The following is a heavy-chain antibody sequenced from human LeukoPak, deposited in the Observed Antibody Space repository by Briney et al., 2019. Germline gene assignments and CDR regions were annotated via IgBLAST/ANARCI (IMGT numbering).Heavy chain of an antibody. CDR2: INADEDRA. CDR1: GFTFSDYW. Sequence: GGSLRLSCAASGFTFSDYWMHWVRQAPGKGLVWVSHINADEDRAAYADSVKGRFTISRDNARNTLYLQVNSLRAEDTAVYYCAKDRGSSGWSFEYWGQGTLVTVSS. D-gene: IGHD6-19*01. J-gene: IGHJ4*02. CDR3: AKDRGSSGWSFEY. V-gene: IGHV3-74*01.